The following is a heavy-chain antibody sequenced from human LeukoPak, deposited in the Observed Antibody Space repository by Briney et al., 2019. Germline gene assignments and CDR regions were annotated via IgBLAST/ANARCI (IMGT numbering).Heavy chain of an antibody. V-gene: IGHV3-7*01. CDR2: IKGDGSEK. D-gene: IGHD2-15*01. Sequence: GGSLRLSCAASGFTFRRYWMSWVRQAPGKGLEWLANIKGDGSEKYYVDSVKGRFTISRDNAKNSLYLQMNSLRAEDTAVYYRARDDIATYDYWGQGTLVTVSS. J-gene: IGHJ4*02. CDR1: GFTFRRYW. CDR3: ARDDIATYDY.